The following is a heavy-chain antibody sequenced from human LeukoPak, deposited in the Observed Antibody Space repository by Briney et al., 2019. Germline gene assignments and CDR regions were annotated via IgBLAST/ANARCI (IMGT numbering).Heavy chain of an antibody. CDR3: ARRSSSLWDY. CDR2: IYYSGST. CDR1: GGSISSSSYY. J-gene: IGHJ4*02. V-gene: IGHV4-39*01. D-gene: IGHD2-2*01. Sequence: PSETLSLTCTVSGGSISSSSYYWGWIRQPPGKGLEWIGSIYYSGSTYYNPSLKSRVTISVDTSKNQFSLKLSSVTAADTAVYYCARRSSSLWDYWGQGTLVTVSS.